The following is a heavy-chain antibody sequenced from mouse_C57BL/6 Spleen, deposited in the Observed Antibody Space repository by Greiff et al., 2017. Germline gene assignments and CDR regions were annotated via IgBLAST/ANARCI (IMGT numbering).Heavy chain of an antibody. V-gene: IGHV1-22*01. J-gene: IGHJ1*03. D-gene: IGHD5-1*01. CDR1: GYTFTDYN. CDR3: ARKSNWYFDV. CDR2: INPNNGAT. Sequence: EVQLQQSGPELVKPGASVKMSCKASGYTFTDYNMHWVKQSHGKSLEWIGYINPNNGATSYNQNFKGKATLTVNKSSSTAYIELRSLTSEDSAVFCCARKSNWYFDVWGTGTTVTVSS.